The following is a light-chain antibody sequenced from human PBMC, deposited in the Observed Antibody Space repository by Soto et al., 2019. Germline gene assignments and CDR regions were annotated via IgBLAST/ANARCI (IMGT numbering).Light chain of an antibody. CDR2: WAS. J-gene: IGKJ1*01. CDR3: QQYYSTPWT. V-gene: IGKV4-1*01. Sequence: DIVMTQSADPLAVSLGERATINCKSSQSVFSNSNNKKYLAWYQQKPGQPPKLLIHWASIRESGVPDRFSGSGSGTDFTLTINSLQAEDVAVYYCQQYYSTPWTFGQGTKVEIK. CDR1: QSVFSNSNNKKY.